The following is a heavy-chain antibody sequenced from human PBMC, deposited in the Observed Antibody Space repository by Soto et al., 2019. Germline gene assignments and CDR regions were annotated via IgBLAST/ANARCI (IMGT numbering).Heavy chain of an antibody. Sequence: LVKGACKTSGYGNTVYDSSWRRQATGQGLEWMGWMNPNSGNTGYAQKFQGRVTMTRNTSISTAYMELSSLRSEHTAVYYCAREKVGAVDYWGQGTLVTVSS. J-gene: IGHJ4*02. CDR1: GYGNTVYD. CDR3: AREKVGAVDY. V-gene: IGHV1-8*01. D-gene: IGHD1-26*01. CDR2: MNPNSGNT.